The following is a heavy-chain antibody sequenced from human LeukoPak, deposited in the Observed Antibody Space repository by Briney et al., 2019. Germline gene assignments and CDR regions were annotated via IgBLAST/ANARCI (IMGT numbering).Heavy chain of an antibody. CDR3: ARPYYYDSRIDP. V-gene: IGHV4-30-4*01. D-gene: IGHD3-22*01. J-gene: IGHJ5*02. Sequence: PSETLSLTCTVSGGSISSGDYHWSWICQPPGKGLEWIAYIYYSGSTYYNPSLKSRVTMSADTSKNQLSLKLSSVTAADTAVYYCARPYYYDSRIDPWGQGILVTVSS. CDR1: GGSISSGDYH. CDR2: IYYSGST.